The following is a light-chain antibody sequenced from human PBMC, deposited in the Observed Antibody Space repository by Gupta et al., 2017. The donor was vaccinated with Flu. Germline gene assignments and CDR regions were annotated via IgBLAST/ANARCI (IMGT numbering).Light chain of an antibody. CDR3: RQDYHCPFP. Sequence: LSPVDSNTRHSSGTSHVISTLAWYQQKPGQSPRHLLYHTSPRLPGVPHRFSGSGSGTDFTLTISSRQSADFVVYYCRQDYHCPFPFGRGTKVEIK. V-gene: IGKV3-15*01. CDR2: HTS. J-gene: IGKJ1*01. CDR1: SHVIST.